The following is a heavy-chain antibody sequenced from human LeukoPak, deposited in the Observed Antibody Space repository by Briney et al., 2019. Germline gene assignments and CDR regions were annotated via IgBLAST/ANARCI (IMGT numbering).Heavy chain of an antibody. Sequence: SQTLSLTCAVYGVSFSGYYWSWIRQPPGKGLEWIGYIYYSGSTNYNPSLKSRVTISVDTSKNQFSLKLSSVTAADTAVYYCARRGDSGFYWYFDLWGRGTLVTVSS. CDR2: IYYSGST. V-gene: IGHV4-59*08. CDR3: ARRGDSGFYWYFDL. J-gene: IGHJ2*01. D-gene: IGHD2-21*02. CDR1: GVSFSGYY.